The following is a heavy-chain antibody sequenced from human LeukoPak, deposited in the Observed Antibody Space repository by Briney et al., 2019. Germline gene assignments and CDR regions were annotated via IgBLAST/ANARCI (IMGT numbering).Heavy chain of an antibody. CDR1: GFTFSIYR. D-gene: IGHD4/OR15-4a*01. CDR3: ARDGVNYGPQQIDY. Sequence: GGSLRLSCSASGFTFSIYRMNWVRQAPGKGLEWVSSISSSSSYIHYADSVTGRFTISKDNAKNTLYLKMNSLRAEDTAVYYWARDGVNYGPQQIDYWGQGTLVTVSS. V-gene: IGHV3-21*01. CDR2: ISSSSSYI. J-gene: IGHJ4*02.